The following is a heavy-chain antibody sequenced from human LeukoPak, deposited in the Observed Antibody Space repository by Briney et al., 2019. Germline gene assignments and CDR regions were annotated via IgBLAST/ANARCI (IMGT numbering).Heavy chain of an antibody. Sequence: SGTLCLTCAAYGGSFSGYYWSWIRQPPGKGLEWIGEINHSGSTNYNPSLKSRVTISVDTSKNQFSLKLSSVTAADTAVYYCARLGGSFDPWGQGTLVTVSS. CDR3: ARLGGSFDP. CDR2: INHSGST. V-gene: IGHV4-34*01. J-gene: IGHJ5*02. D-gene: IGHD1-26*01. CDR1: GGSFSGYY.